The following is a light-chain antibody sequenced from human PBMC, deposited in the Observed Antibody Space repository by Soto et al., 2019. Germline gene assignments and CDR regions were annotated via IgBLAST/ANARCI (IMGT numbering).Light chain of an antibody. CDR2: DVT. J-gene: IGLJ3*02. Sequence: QSVLTQPASVSGSPGQSITISCTGTSSDVGNSNFVSWFQQHPGKAPKLIIYDVTNRPSGVSDRFSGSKSGYTASLTISGLQAEDEADYYCNSYTSSSTWLFGGGTKLTVL. CDR3: NSYTSSSTWL. CDR1: SSDVGNSNF. V-gene: IGLV2-14*01.